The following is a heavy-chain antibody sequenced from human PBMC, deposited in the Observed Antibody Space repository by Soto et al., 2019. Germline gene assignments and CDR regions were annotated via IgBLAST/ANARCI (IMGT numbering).Heavy chain of an antibody. CDR1: GYSFTSYW. Sequence: GESLKISCKGSGYSFTSYWIGWVRQMPGKGLEWMGIIYPGDSDTSYSPSFQGQVTISADKSISTAYLQWSSLKASDTAMYYCARHPDYYDSSGYSNFQHWGQGTLVTVSS. J-gene: IGHJ1*01. CDR2: IYPGDSDT. CDR3: ARHPDYYDSSGYSNFQH. D-gene: IGHD3-22*01. V-gene: IGHV5-51*01.